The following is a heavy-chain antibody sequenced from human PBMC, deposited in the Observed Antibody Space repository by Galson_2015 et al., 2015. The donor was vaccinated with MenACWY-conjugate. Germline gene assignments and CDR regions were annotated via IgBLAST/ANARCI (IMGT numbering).Heavy chain of an antibody. Sequence: SVKVSCKASGYIFTDYYMHWVRQAPGQGLEWMGRINPNSGDTSYAQRFQGRVTMTRDTSISTAYLELSSLRSDDTVVYYCATAIAYGGGVFEYWGQGTLVTVSS. CDR1: GYIFTDYY. CDR3: ATAIAYGGGVFEY. J-gene: IGHJ4*02. V-gene: IGHV1-2*05. CDR2: INPNSGDT. D-gene: IGHD4-23*01.